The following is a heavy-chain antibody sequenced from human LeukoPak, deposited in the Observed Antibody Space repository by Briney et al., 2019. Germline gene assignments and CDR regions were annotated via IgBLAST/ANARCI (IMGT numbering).Heavy chain of an antibody. J-gene: IGHJ5*02. CDR1: GGSISSSSYY. Sequence: PSETLSLTCTVSGGSISSSSYYWGWIRQPPGKGLEWIGRIYYSGSTYYNPSLKSRVTISVGTSKNQFSLKLSSVTAADTAVYCCARVQYYGSGSYRDNWFDPWGQGTLVTVSS. V-gene: IGHV4-39*07. CDR3: ARVQYYGSGSYRDNWFDP. CDR2: IYYSGST. D-gene: IGHD3-10*01.